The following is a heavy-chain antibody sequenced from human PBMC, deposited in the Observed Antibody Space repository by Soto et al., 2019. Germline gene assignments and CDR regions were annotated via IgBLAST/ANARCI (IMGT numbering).Heavy chain of an antibody. CDR3: ARGPQTYCSGGSCYHFAY. D-gene: IGHD2-15*01. CDR1: GFTFSSYD. V-gene: IGHV3-13*01. CDR2: IGTAGDT. J-gene: IGHJ4*02. Sequence: GGSLRLSCAASGFTFSSYDMHWVRQATGKGLEWVSAIGTAGDTYYPGSVKGRFTISRENAKNSLYLQMNSLRAEDTAVYYCARGPQTYCSGGSCYHFAYPGQGTLVTVSS.